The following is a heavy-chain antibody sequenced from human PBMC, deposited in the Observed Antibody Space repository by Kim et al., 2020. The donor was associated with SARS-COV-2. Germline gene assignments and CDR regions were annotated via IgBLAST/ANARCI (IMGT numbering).Heavy chain of an antibody. CDR3: ARPTNGTAFDY. V-gene: IGHV5-51*01. CDR2: IYPGDSDT. D-gene: IGHD2-8*01. J-gene: IGHJ4*02. CDR1: GYSFTSFW. Sequence: GESLKISCKGSGYSFTSFWIGWVRQMPGKGLEWVGVIYPGDSDTRYSPSFQGQVTISADKSISTAYLQWSSLKASDTAMYYCARPTNGTAFDYWGQGTLVTVSS.